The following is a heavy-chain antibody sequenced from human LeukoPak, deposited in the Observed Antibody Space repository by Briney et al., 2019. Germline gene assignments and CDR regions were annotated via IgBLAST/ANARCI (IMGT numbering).Heavy chain of an antibody. CDR3: AKGKGSSISCSDY. V-gene: IGHV3-23*01. CDR2: ISDSGGST. CDR1: GFTFSSYA. Sequence: PGGSLRLSCAASGFTFSSYAMSWVRQAPGKGLEWVSLISDSGGSTYYADSVKGRFTISRDNSKNTLSLQMNSLRADDTAVYYCAKGKGSSISCSDYWGQGTLATVSS. D-gene: IGHD2-2*01. J-gene: IGHJ4*02.